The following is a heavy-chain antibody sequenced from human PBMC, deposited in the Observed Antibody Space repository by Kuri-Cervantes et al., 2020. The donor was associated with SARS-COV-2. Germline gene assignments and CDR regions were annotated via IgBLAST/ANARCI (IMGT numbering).Heavy chain of an antibody. CDR3: ARDGPVLRFLEWLPGYYFDY. J-gene: IGHJ4*02. Sequence: GESLKISCAASGFTFSSYAMSWVRQAPGKGLEWVAVISYDGSNKYYADSVKGRFTISRDNSKNTLYLQMNSLRAEDTAVYYCARDGPVLRFLEWLPGYYFDYWGQGTLVTVSS. D-gene: IGHD3-3*01. CDR1: GFTFSSYA. CDR2: ISYDGSNK. V-gene: IGHV3-30-3*01.